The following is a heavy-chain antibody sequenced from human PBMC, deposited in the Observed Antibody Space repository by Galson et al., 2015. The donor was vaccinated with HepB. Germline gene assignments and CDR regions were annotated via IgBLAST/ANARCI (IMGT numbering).Heavy chain of an antibody. CDR3: TTDFGDCSSTSCYAWYSRFDY. V-gene: IGHV3-15*01. D-gene: IGHD2-2*01. Sequence: SLRLSCAASGFTFSSYAMHWVRQAPGKGLEWVGRIKSKTDGGTTDYAAPVKGRFTISRDDSKNTLYLQMNSLKTEDTAVYYCTTDFGDCSSTSCYAWYSRFDYWGQGTLVTVSS. J-gene: IGHJ4*02. CDR1: GFTFSSYA. CDR2: IKSKTDGGTT.